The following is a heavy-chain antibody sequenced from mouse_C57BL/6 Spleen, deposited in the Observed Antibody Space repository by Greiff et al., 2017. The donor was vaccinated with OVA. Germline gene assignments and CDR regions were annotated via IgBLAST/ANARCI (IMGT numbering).Heavy chain of an antibody. CDR2: ISSGGSYT. V-gene: IGHV5-6*01. CDR1: GFTFSSYG. CDR3: ARLRDYAAMDY. D-gene: IGHD2-4*01. Sequence: EVQGVESGGDLVKPGGSLKLSCAASGFTFSSYGMSWVRQTPDKRLEWVATISSGGSYTYYPDSVKGRFTISRDNAKNTLYLQMSSLKSEDTAMYYCARLRDYAAMDYWGQGTSVTVSS. J-gene: IGHJ4*01.